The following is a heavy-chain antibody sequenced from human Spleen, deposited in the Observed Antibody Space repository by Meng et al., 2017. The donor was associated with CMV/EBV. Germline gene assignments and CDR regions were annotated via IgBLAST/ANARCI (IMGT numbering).Heavy chain of an antibody. Sequence: GESLKISCAASGFTFSNSWMSWVRQAPGKGLEWVANIKQDGSEKYYVDSVKGRFTISRDNAKNSLYLQMNSLRAEDTAVYYCARRDDFWEGGFDIWGQGTMVTVSS. J-gene: IGHJ3*02. CDR3: ARRDDFWEGGFDI. V-gene: IGHV3-7*01. CDR1: GFTFSNSW. CDR2: IKQDGSEK. D-gene: IGHD3-3*01.